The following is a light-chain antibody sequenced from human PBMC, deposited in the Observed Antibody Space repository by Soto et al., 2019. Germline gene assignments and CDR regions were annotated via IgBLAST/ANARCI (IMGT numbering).Light chain of an antibody. Sequence: DIQMTQSPSSLSAYVGDRVTITCRASQAISNYLAWYQQKPGKVPKLLIYAASTLQTGVPSRFSGSGSGTDFTLTISNLQPEDFATYYCQQANSFPLTFGGGTKVDIK. CDR1: QAISNY. J-gene: IGKJ4*01. V-gene: IGKV1-27*01. CDR2: AAS. CDR3: QQANSFPLT.